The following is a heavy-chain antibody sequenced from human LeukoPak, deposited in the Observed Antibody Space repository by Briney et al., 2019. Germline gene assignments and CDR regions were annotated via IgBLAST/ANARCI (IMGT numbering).Heavy chain of an antibody. CDR3: ARGGGSWVFDI. V-gene: IGHV3-7*01. Sequence: GGSLRLSCTVSGFTFSSYWMSWVRQAPGKGLEWVANIKQDGSEKYYVDSVKGRFTISRDNAKNSLYLQMNSLRAEDTAVYYCARGGGSWVFDIWGQGTMVTVSS. CDR2: IKQDGSEK. CDR1: GFTFSSYW. J-gene: IGHJ3*02. D-gene: IGHD1-26*01.